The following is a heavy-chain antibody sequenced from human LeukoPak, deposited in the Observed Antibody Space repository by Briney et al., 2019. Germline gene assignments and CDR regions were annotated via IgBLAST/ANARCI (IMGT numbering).Heavy chain of an antibody. CDR3: TSSRQRRWLVQYYFDY. J-gene: IGHJ4*02. V-gene: IGHV3-23*01. CDR1: GFTFSNNG. D-gene: IGHD6-19*01. Sequence: PGGSLRLSCAASGFTFSNNGMNWVRQAPGKGLEWVSGISPSGDITYYADSVKGRFTISRDNSKNTLYLQMNSLKTEDTAVYYCTSSRQRRWLVQYYFDYWGQGTLVTVSS. CDR2: ISPSGDIT.